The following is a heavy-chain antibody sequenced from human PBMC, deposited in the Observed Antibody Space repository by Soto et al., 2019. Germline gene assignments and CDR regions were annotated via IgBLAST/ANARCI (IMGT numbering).Heavy chain of an antibody. CDR2: INPDGSVG. V-gene: IGHV3-7*01. CDR3: AGWGGHDYNY. J-gene: IGHJ4*02. CDR1: GFTFSTYW. Sequence: EVQLLGSGGGLVQPGGSLRLSCVASGFTFSTYWMNWVRQAPGMGLEWVANINPDGSVGTYVDSVMGRFTTSRDNAKNSRYLQMNSLRVDDTAVYFCAGWGGHDYNYGGQGSLVTVSS. D-gene: IGHD3-16*01.